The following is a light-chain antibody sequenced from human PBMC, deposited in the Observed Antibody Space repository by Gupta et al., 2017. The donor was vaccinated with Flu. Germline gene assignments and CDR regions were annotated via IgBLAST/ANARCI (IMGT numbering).Light chain of an antibody. CDR3: QQYNSYPWT. CDR2: KAS. J-gene: IGKJ1*01. V-gene: IGKV1-5*03. CDR1: QSISSW. Sequence: QRCHSPPTLSVSLGDRVTITCRASQSISSWLAWYQQKPGKAPKLLIYKASSLESGVPSRFSGSGSGTEFTLTISSLQPDDFATYYCQQYNSYPWTFGQGTKVEIK.